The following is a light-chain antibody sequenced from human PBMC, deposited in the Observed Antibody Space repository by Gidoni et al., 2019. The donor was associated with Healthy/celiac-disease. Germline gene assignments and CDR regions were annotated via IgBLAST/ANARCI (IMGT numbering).Light chain of an antibody. V-gene: IGLV3-25*03. CDR1: ALPKQY. CDR3: QSADSSGTYLGV. J-gene: IGLJ3*02. Sequence: SYALTQPPSVSVSPVQTARITCSGDALPKQYAYWYPQKPGQAPVLVIYKDSERTSGIPERFSGSSSGTTGTLTISGVQAEDEADYYWQSADSSGTYLGVFGGGTKLTVL. CDR2: KDS.